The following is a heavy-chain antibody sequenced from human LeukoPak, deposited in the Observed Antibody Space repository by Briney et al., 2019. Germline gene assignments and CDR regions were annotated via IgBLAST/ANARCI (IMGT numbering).Heavy chain of an antibody. D-gene: IGHD3-10*01. V-gene: IGHV3-23*01. Sequence: GGSLRLSCAASGFTFSSYSMNWVRQAPGKGLEWVSAIGGRDNSTYYADSVKGRFTISRDNSKNTLYVQMNSLRAEDTAVYYCAKGHYYGSGSLDYWGQGTLVTVSS. J-gene: IGHJ4*02. CDR3: AKGHYYGSGSLDY. CDR2: IGGRDNST. CDR1: GFTFSSYS.